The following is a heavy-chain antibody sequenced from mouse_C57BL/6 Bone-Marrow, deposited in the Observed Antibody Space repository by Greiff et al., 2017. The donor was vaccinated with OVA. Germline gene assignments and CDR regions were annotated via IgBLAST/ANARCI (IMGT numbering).Heavy chain of an antibody. V-gene: IGHV1-85*01. Sequence: QVQLQQSGPELVKPGASVKLYCKASGYTFTSYDINWVKQRPGQGLEWIGWIYPRDGSTKYNEKFKGKATLTVDTSSSTAYMELHSLTSEDSAVYFCARDYGSSYGYFDYWGQGTTLTVSS. D-gene: IGHD1-1*01. J-gene: IGHJ2*01. CDR1: GYTFTSYD. CDR2: IYPRDGST. CDR3: ARDYGSSYGYFDY.